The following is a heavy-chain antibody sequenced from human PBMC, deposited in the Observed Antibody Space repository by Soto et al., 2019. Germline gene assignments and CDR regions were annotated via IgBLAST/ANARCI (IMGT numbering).Heavy chain of an antibody. J-gene: IGHJ4*02. CDR1: GYTFTCYA. Sequence: ASVKVSCKASGYTFTCYAMHWVRQAPGQRLEWMGWINAGNGNTKYSQKFQGRVTITRDTSASTAYMELSSLRSEDTAVYYCARDCSGGSCYLAMDYWGQGTLVTVSS. V-gene: IGHV1-3*01. CDR2: INAGNGNT. CDR3: ARDCSGGSCYLAMDY. D-gene: IGHD2-15*01.